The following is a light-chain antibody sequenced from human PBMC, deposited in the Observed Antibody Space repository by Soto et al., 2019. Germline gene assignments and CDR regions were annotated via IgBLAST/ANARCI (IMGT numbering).Light chain of an antibody. V-gene: IGKV1-5*03. CDR2: KAS. J-gene: IGKJ1*01. CDR1: QSIDTW. Sequence: QSPSILSASVGDRVTITCRASQSIDTWLAWHQQKPGKAPKLLISKASNLESGVPSRFSGSGSGTEFTLTISSLQPDDFATYYCQQYNSYRAFGQGTKVDIK. CDR3: QQYNSYRA.